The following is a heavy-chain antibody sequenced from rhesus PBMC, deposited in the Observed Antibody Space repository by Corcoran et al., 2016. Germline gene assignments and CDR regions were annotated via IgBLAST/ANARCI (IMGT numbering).Heavy chain of an antibody. V-gene: IGHV4S11*01. CDR3: ARRRGGGDFFGLDS. J-gene: IGHJ6*01. CDR2: IYGVESSS. D-gene: IGHD2-39*02. CDR1: GGSISGHY. Sequence: QVQLQESGPGLVKPSETLSLTCTVSGGSISGHYWNWIRQPPGKGLEWVGNIYGVESSSNYHPSLKSRVTLYIDTSKNQVSLKLKSGAAADTAVYFWARRRGGGDFFGLDSWGQGVVVTVSS.